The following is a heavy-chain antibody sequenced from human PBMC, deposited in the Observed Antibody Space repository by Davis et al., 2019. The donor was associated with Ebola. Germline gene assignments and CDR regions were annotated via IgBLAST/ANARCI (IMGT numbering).Heavy chain of an antibody. Sequence: ASVKVSCKASGYTFTSYGISWVRQAPGQGLEWMGWISAYTGNTNYAQKLQGRVTMTTDTSTSTAYMELRSLRSDDTAVYYCAREHARYSSSWYNWFDPWGQGTLVTVSS. CDR3: AREHARYSSSWYNWFDP. CDR2: ISAYTGNT. J-gene: IGHJ5*02. D-gene: IGHD6-13*01. V-gene: IGHV1-18*01. CDR1: GYTFTSYG.